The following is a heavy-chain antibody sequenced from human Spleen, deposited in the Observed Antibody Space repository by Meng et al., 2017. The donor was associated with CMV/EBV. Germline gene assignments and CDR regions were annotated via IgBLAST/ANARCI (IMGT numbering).Heavy chain of an antibody. J-gene: IGHJ5*02. CDR2: IYPGDSDI. V-gene: IGHV5-51*01. CDR3: ARLDYLDSSGYRSRYHWFDP. CDR1: GYRFSNYW. Sequence: KVSCKGSGYRFSNYWIAWVRQTPGKGLEWMGMIYPGDSDIRYSPSFQGQVTFSVDRSISTAYLQWSSLKASDTAMYYCARLDYLDSSGYRSRYHWFDPWGQGALVTVSS. D-gene: IGHD3-22*01.